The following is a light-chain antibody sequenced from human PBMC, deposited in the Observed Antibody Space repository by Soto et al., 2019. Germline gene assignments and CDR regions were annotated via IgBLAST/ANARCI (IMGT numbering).Light chain of an antibody. V-gene: IGKV1-5*01. CDR3: QQYNSYTWT. J-gene: IGKJ1*01. CDR1: QSVSDW. CDR2: DAS. Sequence: DIQITQSPSTLSASVGERVTITCRASQSVSDWLAWYQQKPGKAPKLLIYDASSLESAVPSRFSGSGSGTEFTLTISSLQPDDFATYYCQQYNSYTWTVGQGTKVEIK.